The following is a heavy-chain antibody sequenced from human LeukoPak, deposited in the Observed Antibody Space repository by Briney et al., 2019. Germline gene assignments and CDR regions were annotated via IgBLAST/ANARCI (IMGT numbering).Heavy chain of an antibody. CDR1: GGSISSGDYY. V-gene: IGHV4-30-4*01. J-gene: IGHJ4*02. CDR2: IYYSGST. D-gene: IGHD6-19*01. Sequence: SQTLSLTCTVSGGSISSGDYYWSWIRQPPGKGLEWIGYIYYSGSTYYNPSLKSRVTISVATSKNQFSLKLSSVTAADTAVYYCARSGRLAPIDYWGQGTLVTVSS. CDR3: ARSGRLAPIDY.